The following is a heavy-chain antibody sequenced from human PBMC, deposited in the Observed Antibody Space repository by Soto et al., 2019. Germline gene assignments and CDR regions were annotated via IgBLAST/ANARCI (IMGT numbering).Heavy chain of an antibody. CDR3: ARQGCTNGVCYSFYYYYYYMDV. D-gene: IGHD2-8*01. Sequence: EVQLVESGGGLVKPGGSLRLSCAASGFTFSSYSMNWVRQAPGKGLEWVSSISSSSSYIYYADSVKGRFTISRDNAKNSLYLQMNSLRAEDTAVYYCARQGCTNGVCYSFYYYYYYMDVWGKGTTVTVSS. V-gene: IGHV3-21*01. J-gene: IGHJ6*03. CDR2: ISSSSSYI. CDR1: GFTFSSYS.